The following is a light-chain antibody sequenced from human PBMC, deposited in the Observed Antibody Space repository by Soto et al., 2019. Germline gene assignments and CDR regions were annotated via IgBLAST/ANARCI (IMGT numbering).Light chain of an antibody. CDR2: GNS. Sequence: QSVLTQPPSVSGAPGQRVTISCTGSSSNIGAGYDVHWYQQLPGTAPKLLIYGNSNRPSGVPDAFSGSKSGTSASLAITGLQDEDEADYYCQSYDSSKSGVFGGGTKLTVL. J-gene: IGLJ3*02. V-gene: IGLV1-40*01. CDR3: QSYDSSKSGV. CDR1: SSNIGAGYD.